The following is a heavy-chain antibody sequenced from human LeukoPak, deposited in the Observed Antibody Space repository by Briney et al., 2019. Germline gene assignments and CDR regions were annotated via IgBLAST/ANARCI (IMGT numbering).Heavy chain of an antibody. Sequence: ASVKVSCKASGYTFTSYYMHWVRQAPGQGLEWMGTINPSGGSTSYAQKFQGRVTMTRDTSTSTVYMELSSLRSEDTAVYYCAREEAAAIFGVVYEGFFDYWGQGTLVTVSS. CDR1: GYTFTSYY. CDR3: AREEAAAIFGVVYEGFFDY. J-gene: IGHJ4*02. V-gene: IGHV1-46*01. CDR2: INPSGGST. D-gene: IGHD3-3*01.